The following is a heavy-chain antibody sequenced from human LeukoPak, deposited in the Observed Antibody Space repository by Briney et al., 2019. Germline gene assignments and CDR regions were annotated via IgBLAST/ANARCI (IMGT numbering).Heavy chain of an antibody. Sequence: PSETLSLTCTVSGGSISSSSYYWGWIRQPPGKGLEWIGSIYYSGSTYYNPSLKSRVTISVDTSKNQFSLKLSSMTAADTAVYYCARSPPLEWFFDYWGQGTLVTVSS. CDR1: GGSISSSSYY. J-gene: IGHJ4*02. CDR2: IYYSGST. D-gene: IGHD3-3*01. CDR3: ARSPPLEWFFDY. V-gene: IGHV4-39*07.